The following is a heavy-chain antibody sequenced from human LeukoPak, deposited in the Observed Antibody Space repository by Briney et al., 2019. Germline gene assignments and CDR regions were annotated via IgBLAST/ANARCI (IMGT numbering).Heavy chain of an antibody. J-gene: IGHJ4*02. Sequence: ASVKVSCKASGYTFTGYYMQWVRQAPGQGLEWMGIINPSGGSTNYAQKFQGGVGMTRDTSTSTVYMELSSLRSEDTAMYWCARGYYDSSGYDPGLGYWGQGTLVTVSS. V-gene: IGHV1-46*01. CDR3: ARGYYDSSGYDPGLGY. D-gene: IGHD3-22*01. CDR2: INPSGGST. CDR1: GYTFTGYY.